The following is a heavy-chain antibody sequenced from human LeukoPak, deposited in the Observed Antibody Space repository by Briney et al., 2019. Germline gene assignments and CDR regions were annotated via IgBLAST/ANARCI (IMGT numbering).Heavy chain of an antibody. Sequence: GRSLRLSCVASGFTFNIHGMHWVRQAPNKGLEWVAVISHDGNHQYYGGSVKGRFTVARDNSKNTLYLQMNSLTVEDTAAYFCARDHSGWDYFDYWGQGTVVSVSS. CDR3: ARDHSGWDYFDY. D-gene: IGHD1-26*01. CDR1: GFTFNIHG. J-gene: IGHJ4*02. V-gene: IGHV3-30*03. CDR2: ISHDGNHQ.